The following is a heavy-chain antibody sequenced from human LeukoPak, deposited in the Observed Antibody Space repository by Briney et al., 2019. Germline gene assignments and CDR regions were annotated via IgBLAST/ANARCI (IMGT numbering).Heavy chain of an antibody. D-gene: IGHD4-17*01. CDR3: ARGPHYGEGY. CDR2: IIPILGIA. Sequence: GASVKVSCKASGGTFSSYTISWVRQAPGQGLEWIGRIIPILGIANYAQKFQGRVTITADKSTSTAYMELSSLRSEDTAVYYCARGPHYGEGYWGQGTLVTVSS. CDR1: GGTFSSYT. V-gene: IGHV1-69*02. J-gene: IGHJ4*02.